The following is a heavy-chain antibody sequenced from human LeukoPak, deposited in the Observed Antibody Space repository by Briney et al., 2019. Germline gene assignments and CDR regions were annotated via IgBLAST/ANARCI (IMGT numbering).Heavy chain of an antibody. V-gene: IGHV3-74*01. CDR3: ARGLVGLYYYYYYMDV. J-gene: IGHJ6*03. CDR2: INTDGSST. D-gene: IGHD2-21*01. CDR1: GFTFSNYW. Sequence: GGSLRLSCAVSGFTFSNYWMYWVRQAPGKGLVWVSRINTDGSSTTYADSVKGRFTIPRDNAKNTVHLQMNSLRAEDTAVYYCARGLVGLYYYYYYMDVWGKGTTVTVS.